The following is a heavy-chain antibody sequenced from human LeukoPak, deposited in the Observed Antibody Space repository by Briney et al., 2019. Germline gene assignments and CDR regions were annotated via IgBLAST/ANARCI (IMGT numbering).Heavy chain of an antibody. V-gene: IGHV1-2*02. D-gene: IGHD6-13*01. J-gene: IGHJ5*02. Sequence: ASVKVPCKASGYTFTGYYMHWVRQAPGQGLEWMGWINPNSGGTNYAQKFQGRVTMTRDTSISTAYMELSRLRSDDTAVYYCARVLSPRPRPGIAAAGPTWFDPWGQGTLVTVSS. CDR3: ARVLSPRPRPGIAAAGPTWFDP. CDR1: GYTFTGYY. CDR2: INPNSGGT.